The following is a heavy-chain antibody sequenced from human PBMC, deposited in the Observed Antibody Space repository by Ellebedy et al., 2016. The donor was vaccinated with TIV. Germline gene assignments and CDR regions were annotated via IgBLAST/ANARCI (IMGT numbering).Heavy chain of an antibody. CDR2: IKQDGSEK. V-gene: IGHV3-7*03. Sequence: GESLKISCAASGFTFSSYWMSWVRQAPGKGLEWVANIKQDGSEKYYVDSVKGRFTISRDNAKNSLYLQMNSLRAEDTAVYYCARGGAYCSGGSCYSFDYWGQGTLVTVSS. CDR3: ARGGAYCSGGSCYSFDY. CDR1: GFTFSSYW. D-gene: IGHD2-15*01. J-gene: IGHJ4*02.